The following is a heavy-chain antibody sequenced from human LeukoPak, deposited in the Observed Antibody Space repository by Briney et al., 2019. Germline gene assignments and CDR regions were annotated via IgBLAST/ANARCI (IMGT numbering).Heavy chain of an antibody. CDR2: ISSNGGST. D-gene: IGHD2-2*01. CDR3: ARTRRVPDAMFDY. Sequence: GGSLRLSCSASGFTFSSYAMHWVRQAPGKGLEYVSAISSNGGSTYYADSVKGRFTISRDNSKNTLYLQMNSLRAEDTAVYYCARTRRVPDAMFDYWGQGTLVTVSS. J-gene: IGHJ4*02. V-gene: IGHV3-64*04. CDR1: GFTFSSYA.